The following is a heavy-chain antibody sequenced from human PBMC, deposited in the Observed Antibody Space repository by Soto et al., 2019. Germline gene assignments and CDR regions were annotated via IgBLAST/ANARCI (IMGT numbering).Heavy chain of an antibody. J-gene: IGHJ5*02. CDR3: AREEHSGYVVKNWFDP. D-gene: IGHD5-12*01. V-gene: IGHV1-69*04. CDR1: GGTFSSYT. Sequence: ASVKVSCKASGGTFSSYTISWVRQAPGQGLEWMGRIIPILGIANYAQKFQGRVTITADKSTSTAYMELSSLRSEDTAVYYCAREEHSGYVVKNWFDPWGQGTLVTVSS. CDR2: IIPILGIA.